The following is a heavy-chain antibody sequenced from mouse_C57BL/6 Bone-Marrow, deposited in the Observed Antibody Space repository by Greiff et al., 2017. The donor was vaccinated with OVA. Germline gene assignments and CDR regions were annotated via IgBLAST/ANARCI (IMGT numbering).Heavy chain of an antibody. D-gene: IGHD1-1*01. CDR2: IYPGDGDT. J-gene: IGHJ2*01. V-gene: IGHV1-80*01. CDR1: GYAFSSYW. Sequence: QVQLQQSGAELVKPGASVKISCKASGYAFSSYWMNWVKQRPGKGLEWIGQIYPGDGDTNYNGKFKGKATLTADKSSSTAYMQLSSLTSEDSAVYFCAGFPLFYYGSTLFDYWGQGTTLTVSS. CDR3: AGFPLFYYGSTLFDY.